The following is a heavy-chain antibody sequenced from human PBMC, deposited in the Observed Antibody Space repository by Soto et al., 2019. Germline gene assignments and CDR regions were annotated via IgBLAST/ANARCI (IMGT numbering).Heavy chain of an antibody. D-gene: IGHD2-2*01. J-gene: IGHJ4*02. CDR1: GGSLSSYY. V-gene: IGHV4-59*12. CDR3: ARVPDY. CDR2: ISHSGST. Sequence: SETLSLTCTVSGGSLSSYYWSWIRQPPGKGLEWIGYISHSGSTNYNSSLKSRVTISIDRSKNQFSLKLSSVTAADTAVYYCARVPDYWGQGILVTVSS.